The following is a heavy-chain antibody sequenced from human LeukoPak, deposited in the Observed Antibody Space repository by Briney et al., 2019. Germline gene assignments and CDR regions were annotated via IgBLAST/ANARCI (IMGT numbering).Heavy chain of an antibody. Sequence: GGSLRLSCAASGFTFSDCAVHWVRQAPGKGLEWVALISYDGSNKYYADSVKGRFTISRDNAKNTVYLQMNSLRAEDTAVYYCARDQGSFDYWGQGTLVTVSS. CDR2: ISYDGSNK. CDR3: ARDQGSFDY. CDR1: GFTFSDCA. J-gene: IGHJ4*02. V-gene: IGHV3-30-3*01.